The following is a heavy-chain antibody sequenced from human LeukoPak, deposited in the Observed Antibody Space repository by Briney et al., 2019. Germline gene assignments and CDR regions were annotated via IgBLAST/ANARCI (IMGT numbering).Heavy chain of an antibody. D-gene: IGHD3-10*01. CDR2: IYSGGTT. V-gene: IGHV3-66*01. J-gene: IGHJ1*01. CDR1: GFTVSSNY. CDR3: ARDSSLRLWFRS. Sequence: GGSLRLSCAASGFTVSSNYMSWVRQAPGKGLEWVSVIYSGGTTFYADSVKGRFTISRDNSKNTLYLQMHSLRAEDTAVYYCARDSSLRLWFRSWGQGTLVTVS.